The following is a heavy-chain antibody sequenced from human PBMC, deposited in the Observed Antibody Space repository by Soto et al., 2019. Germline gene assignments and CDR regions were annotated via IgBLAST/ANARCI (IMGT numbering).Heavy chain of an antibody. V-gene: IGHV4-59*08. J-gene: IGHJ4*02. CDR1: GGSISSYY. D-gene: IGHD3-22*01. Sequence: SETLSLTCTVSGGSISSYYWSWIRQPPGKGLEWIGYIYYSGSTNYNPSLKSRVTISVDTSKHQFSLKLSSVTAADTAVYYCARSGTDYYDSSGYAYFDYWGQGTLVTVSS. CDR2: IYYSGST. CDR3: ARSGTDYYDSSGYAYFDY.